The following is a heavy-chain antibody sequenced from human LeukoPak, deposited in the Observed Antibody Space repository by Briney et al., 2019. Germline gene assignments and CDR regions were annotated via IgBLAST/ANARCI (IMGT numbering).Heavy chain of an antibody. Sequence: GGSLRLSCAASGFTFSSYSMNWVRQAPGKGLEWVSSISSSSSYIYYADSVKGRFTISRDNAKNSLYLQMNSLRAEDTAVYYCAAAGPLSPVNAFDIWGQGTMATVSS. V-gene: IGHV3-21*01. CDR3: AAAGPLSPVNAFDI. CDR1: GFTFSSYS. J-gene: IGHJ3*02. CDR2: ISSSSSYI. D-gene: IGHD6-25*01.